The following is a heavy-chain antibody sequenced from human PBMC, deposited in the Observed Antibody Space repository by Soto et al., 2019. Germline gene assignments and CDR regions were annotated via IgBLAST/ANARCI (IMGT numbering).Heavy chain of an antibody. V-gene: IGHV3-15*07. CDR1: GFTFHDAW. CDR3: ATEAGTTLVDY. D-gene: IGHD1-7*01. CDR2: IKNKADGGTT. Sequence: EVQLVESGGGLVEPGGSLRLSCAVSGFTFHDAWMNWVRQAPGGGLEWVGRIKNKADGGTTEYAPLMEGRFSISRDDSKNIVYLQMDSPTTEDTAVYFCATEAGTTLVDYWGQGTLVTVSS. J-gene: IGHJ4*02.